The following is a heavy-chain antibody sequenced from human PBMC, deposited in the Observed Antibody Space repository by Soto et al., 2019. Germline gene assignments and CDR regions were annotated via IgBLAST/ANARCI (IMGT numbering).Heavy chain of an antibody. Sequence: SETLSLTCTVSGGSISSGGYYWSWIRQHPGKGLEWIGYIYYSGSTYYNPSLKSRVTISVDTSKNQFSLKLSSVTAADTAVYYCARVRLGMTTVTTGLAFDIWGQGTMVTVSS. CDR1: GGSISSGGYY. CDR2: IYYSGST. J-gene: IGHJ3*02. V-gene: IGHV4-31*03. D-gene: IGHD4-17*01. CDR3: ARVRLGMTTVTTGLAFDI.